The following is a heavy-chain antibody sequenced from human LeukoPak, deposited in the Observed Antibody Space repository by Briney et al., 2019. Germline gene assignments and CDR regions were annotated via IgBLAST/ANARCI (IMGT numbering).Heavy chain of an antibody. CDR2: VSAGGGDT. V-gene: IGHV3-23*01. Sequence: GGSLRLSCAASGLTFSSYAMYWVRQAPGKGLEWVAGVSAGGGDTYYADSVKGRFTISKDTSQNTVFLQMNSLSADDTAIYFCARDLAYWGQGTLVTVSS. CDR3: ARDLAY. J-gene: IGHJ4*02. CDR1: GLTFSSYA.